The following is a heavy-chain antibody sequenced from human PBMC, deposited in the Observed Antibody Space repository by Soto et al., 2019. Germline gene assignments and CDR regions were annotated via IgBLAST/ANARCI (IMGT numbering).Heavy chain of an antibody. CDR1: GGSISSSNW. D-gene: IGHD3-10*01. CDR3: ATGVTSGYGMDV. CDR2: IYHSGST. Sequence: QVQLQESGPGLVKPSGTLSLTCAVSGGSISSSNWWSWVRHTAGKGLEWIGEIYHSGSTNYNPSLNSRVTISVDKSKNQFSLKLSSVTAADTAVYYCATGVTSGYGMDVWGQGTTVTVSS. J-gene: IGHJ6*02. V-gene: IGHV4-4*02.